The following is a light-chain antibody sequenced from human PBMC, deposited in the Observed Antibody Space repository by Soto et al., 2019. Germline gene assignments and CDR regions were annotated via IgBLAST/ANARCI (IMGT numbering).Light chain of an antibody. V-gene: IGKV1-5*01. CDR2: DAS. CDR3: QQYNSYPLT. Sequence: DIQMTQSPSTLSASVGGRITITCRASQSISSWLAWYQRKPGKAPKLLIYDASSLESGVPSRFSGSGSGTDFTLTISSLQPEDFATYYCQQYNSYPLTFGQGTRLEIK. CDR1: QSISSW. J-gene: IGKJ5*01.